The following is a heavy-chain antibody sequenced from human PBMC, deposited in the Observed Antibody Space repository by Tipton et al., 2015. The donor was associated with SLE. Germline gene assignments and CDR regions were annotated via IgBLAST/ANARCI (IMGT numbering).Heavy chain of an antibody. D-gene: IGHD2-2*01. V-gene: IGHV4-61*02. CDR2: IYTRGST. CDR1: GDSISSAPSSGSYY. Sequence: TLSLTCTVSGDSISSAPSSGSYYWNWIRQPAGKGLEWIGRIYTRGSTNYNPSLKSRLTISVDTSKNQFSLKLTSVTAADTAVYYCARKASCTRSSCSGFDPWGQGTLVTVSS. CDR3: ARKASCTRSSCSGFDP. J-gene: IGHJ5*02.